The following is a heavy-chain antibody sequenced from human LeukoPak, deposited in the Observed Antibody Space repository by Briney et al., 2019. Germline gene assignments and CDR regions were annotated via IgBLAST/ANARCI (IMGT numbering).Heavy chain of an antibody. J-gene: IGHJ4*01. CDR3: ARLWGTIGTPMYYFDS. V-gene: IGHV3-30-3*01. D-gene: IGHD1-1*01. CDR1: GFTFTAYA. Sequence: GGSLRLSCAASGFTFTAYAMHWVRQGPGKGLEWVSFISNDGDTEYYADSVKGRFTVSRDNSKYMMFLQMNSLRPEDTAVYYCARLWGTIGTPMYYFDSWGHGTLVTVSS. CDR2: ISNDGDTE.